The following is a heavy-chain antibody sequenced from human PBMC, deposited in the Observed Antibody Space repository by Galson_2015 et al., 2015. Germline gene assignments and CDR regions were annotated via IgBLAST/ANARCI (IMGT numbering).Heavy chain of an antibody. D-gene: IGHD6-13*01. CDR3: ARHRAAGGGYYYGMDV. CDR2: INPGDSDT. Sequence: QSGAEVKKPGESLKISCKTSGYRFSNYWIAWVRQMPGKGLEWMGIINPGDSDTRYSPSLQGQVTISVDKSMSTAYLQWSSLKASDTAVYYCARHRAAGGGYYYGMDVWGQGTTVTVSS. V-gene: IGHV5-51*01. J-gene: IGHJ6*02. CDR1: GYRFSNYW.